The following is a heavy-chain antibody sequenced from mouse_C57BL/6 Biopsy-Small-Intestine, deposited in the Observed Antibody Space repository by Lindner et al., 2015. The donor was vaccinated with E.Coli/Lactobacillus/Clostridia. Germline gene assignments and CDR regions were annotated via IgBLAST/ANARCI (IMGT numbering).Heavy chain of an antibody. D-gene: IGHD2-4*01. CDR3: ARSRLDDYPSDY. V-gene: IGHV1-81*01. J-gene: IGHJ2*01. Sequence: VQLQESGAELARPGASVKLSCKASGYTFTSYGISWVKQRTGQGLEWIGEIYPRSGNTYYNEKFKGKATLTADRSSSTAYMELRSLTSEDSAVYFCARSRLDDYPSDYWGQGTTLTVSS. CDR2: IYPRSGNT. CDR1: GYTFTSYG.